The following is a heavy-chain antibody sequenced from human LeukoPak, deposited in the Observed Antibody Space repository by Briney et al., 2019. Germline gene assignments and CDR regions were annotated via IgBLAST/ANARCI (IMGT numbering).Heavy chain of an antibody. Sequence: PGGSLRLSCAASGFTFSSYEMNWVRQAPGKGLEWVSYISSSGSTIYYADSVKGRFTISRDNSKNTLYLQMNSLRAEDTAVYYCARDGIAAAGLYYYYYMDVWGKGTTVTVSS. J-gene: IGHJ6*03. CDR2: ISSSGSTI. V-gene: IGHV3-48*03. D-gene: IGHD6-13*01. CDR3: ARDGIAAAGLYYYYYMDV. CDR1: GFTFSSYE.